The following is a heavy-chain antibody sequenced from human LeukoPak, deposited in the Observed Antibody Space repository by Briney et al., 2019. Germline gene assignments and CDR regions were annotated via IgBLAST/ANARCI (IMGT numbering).Heavy chain of an antibody. CDR2: IYTSGST. J-gene: IGHJ4*02. Sequence: SETLSLTCTVSGGSISSYYWSWIRQPAGKGLEWIGRIYTSGSTNYNPSLKSRVTMSVDTSKNQFSLKLSSVTAADTAVYYCARRYFDWLGYEGGFDYWGQGTLVTVSS. CDR3: ARRYFDWLGYEGGFDY. CDR1: GGSISSYY. V-gene: IGHV4-4*07. D-gene: IGHD3-9*01.